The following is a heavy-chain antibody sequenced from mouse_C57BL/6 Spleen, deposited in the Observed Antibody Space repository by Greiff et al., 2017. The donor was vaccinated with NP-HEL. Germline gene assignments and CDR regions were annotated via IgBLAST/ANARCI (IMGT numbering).Heavy chain of an antibody. V-gene: IGHV1-5*01. D-gene: IGHD2-4*01. CDR2: IYPGNSDT. CDR1: GYTFTSYW. Sequence: VQLQQSGTVLARPGASVKMSCKTSGYTFTSYWMHWVKQRPGQGLEWIGAIYPGNSDTSYNQKFKGKAKLTAVTSASTAYMELSSLTNEDSAVYYCTRGVYYDYGTWFAYWGQGTLVTVSA. J-gene: IGHJ3*01. CDR3: TRGVYYDYGTWFAY.